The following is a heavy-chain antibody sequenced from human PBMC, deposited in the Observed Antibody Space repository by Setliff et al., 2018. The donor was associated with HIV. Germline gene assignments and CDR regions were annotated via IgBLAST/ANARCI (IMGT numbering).Heavy chain of an antibody. J-gene: IGHJ4*02. Sequence: PSETLSLTCTVSGGSVSSGSYYWSWIRQPPGKGLEWIAYIYYGVSTNYNPSLKSRVTISVDTSKNQFSLKLSSVTAADTAVYYCARETIAVAGTTDYWGQGTLVTVSS. CDR2: IYYGVST. V-gene: IGHV4-61*01. CDR1: GGSVSSGSYY. CDR3: ARETIAVAGTTDY. D-gene: IGHD6-19*01.